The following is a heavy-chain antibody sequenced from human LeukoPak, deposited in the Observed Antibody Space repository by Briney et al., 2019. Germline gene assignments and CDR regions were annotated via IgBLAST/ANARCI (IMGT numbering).Heavy chain of an antibody. D-gene: IGHD4-17*01. CDR3: ARDASVTTGFFGY. CDR1: GFTFSSYG. V-gene: IGHV3-30*03. J-gene: IGHJ4*02. Sequence: GGSLRLSCAASGFTFSSYGMHWVRQAPGKGLEWVAVISYDGSNKYYADSVKGRFTISRDNSKNTLYLQMNSLRAEDTAVYYCARDASVTTGFFGYWGQGTLVTVSS. CDR2: ISYDGSNK.